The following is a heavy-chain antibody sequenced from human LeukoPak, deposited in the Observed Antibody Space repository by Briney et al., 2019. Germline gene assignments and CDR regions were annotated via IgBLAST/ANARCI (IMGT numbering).Heavy chain of an antibody. J-gene: IGHJ4*02. CDR1: GFTFGDYA. D-gene: IGHD3-10*01. Sequence: GGSLRLSCTASGFTFGDYAMSWVRQAPGKGLEWVGFIRSKAYGGTTEYAASVKGRFTITRDDSKSIAYLQMNSLKTEDTAVYYCTRAKPYGSGSQPGQPFDYWGQGTLVTVSS. V-gene: IGHV3-49*04. CDR2: IRSKAYGGTT. CDR3: TRAKPYGSGSQPGQPFDY.